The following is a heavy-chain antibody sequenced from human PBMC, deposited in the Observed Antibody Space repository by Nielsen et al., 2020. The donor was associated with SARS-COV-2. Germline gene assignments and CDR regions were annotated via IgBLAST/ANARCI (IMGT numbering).Heavy chain of an antibody. Sequence: GESLKISCVVSGFSFSDYSMSWVRQVPGKGLEWVSSISGSGGTTDFADSVKGRFTISRDNSRNTLYLQMNSLRAEDTAVYYCAKIYSITGGVVPYGLDVWGQGTTVTVTS. J-gene: IGHJ6*02. V-gene: IGHV3-23*01. CDR3: AKIYSITGGVVPYGLDV. CDR2: ISGSGGTT. D-gene: IGHD3-3*01. CDR1: GFSFSDYS.